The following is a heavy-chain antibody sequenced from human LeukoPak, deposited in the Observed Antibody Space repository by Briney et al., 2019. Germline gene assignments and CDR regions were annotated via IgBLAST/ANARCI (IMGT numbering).Heavy chain of an antibody. CDR2: ISSSSSTI. Sequence: PGGSLRLSCAASGFTFSSYSMNWVRQAPGKGLEWVSYISSSSSTIYYADSVKGRFTISRDNAKNSLYLQMNCLRAEDTAVYYCARGYGRPLDAFDIWGQGTMVTVSS. D-gene: IGHD3-16*01. J-gene: IGHJ3*02. V-gene: IGHV3-48*04. CDR1: GFTFSSYS. CDR3: ARGYGRPLDAFDI.